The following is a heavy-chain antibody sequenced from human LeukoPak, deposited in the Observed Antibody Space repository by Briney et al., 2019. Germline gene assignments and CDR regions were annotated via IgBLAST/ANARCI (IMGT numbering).Heavy chain of an antibody. Sequence: GGSLRLSCAASGFTFSSYALIWVRQAPGKGLEWVSGIGGSGGSTYYSDSVKGRFTISRDNSKNTLYLQMISLRAEDTAIHYCTRGRRGVFNDAFDIWGQGTVVTVSS. J-gene: IGHJ3*02. V-gene: IGHV3-23*01. CDR2: IGGSGGST. D-gene: IGHD3-10*01. CDR3: TRGRRGVFNDAFDI. CDR1: GFTFSSYA.